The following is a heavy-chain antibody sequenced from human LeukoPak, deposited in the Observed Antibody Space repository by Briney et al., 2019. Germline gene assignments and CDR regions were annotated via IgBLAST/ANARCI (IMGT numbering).Heavy chain of an antibody. D-gene: IGHD3-22*01. CDR2: ISSTGDNT. V-gene: IGHV3-23*01. CDR3: AKDRPNYYESNGDYYRRDGDY. J-gene: IGHJ4*02. Sequence: GGSLRLSCAASGFTFNIFAMSWVRQAPGQGLEWVSSISSTGDNTDYADPVKGRFTISRNNSKNTLYLQMNSLRADDTAVYFCAKDRPNYYESNGDYYRRDGDYWGQGTLVTVSS. CDR1: GFTFNIFA.